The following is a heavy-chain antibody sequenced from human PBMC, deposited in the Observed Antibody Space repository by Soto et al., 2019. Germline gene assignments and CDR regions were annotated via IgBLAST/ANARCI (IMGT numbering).Heavy chain of an antibody. CDR2: IIPIFGTA. D-gene: IGHD3-10*01. CDR3: AREGHYYYGSGGGGGYFDY. V-gene: IGHV1-69*13. J-gene: IGHJ4*02. CDR1: GGTFSSYA. Sequence: SVKVSCKASGGTFSSYAISWVRQAPGHGLEWMGGIIPIFGTANYAQKFQGRVTITADESTSTAYMELSSLRSEDTAVYYCAREGHYYYGSGGGGGYFDYWGQGTLVTVSS.